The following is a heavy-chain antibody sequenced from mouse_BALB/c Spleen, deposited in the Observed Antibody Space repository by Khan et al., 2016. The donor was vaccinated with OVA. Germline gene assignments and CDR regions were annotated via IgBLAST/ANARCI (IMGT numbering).Heavy chain of an antibody. CDR1: GYTFTSYY. CDR2: INPNNGDS. V-gene: IGHV1S81*02. J-gene: IGHJ3*01. CDR3: SRSGCENPFAY. Sequence: QVQLQQSGPELVKPGTSVKISCKVSGYTFTSYYMYWGKQRLGQGLEWSGGINPNNGDSNFNEKFKSKATLTVDKSSSTAYMQLGILTSEDSAVYYCSRSGCENPFAYWGQGTLVTVSS. D-gene: IGHD3-1*01.